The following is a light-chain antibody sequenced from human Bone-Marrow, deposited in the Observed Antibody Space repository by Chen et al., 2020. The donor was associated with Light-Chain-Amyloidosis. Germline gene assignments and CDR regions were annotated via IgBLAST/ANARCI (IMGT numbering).Light chain of an antibody. CDR3: QVWDSSRDLIWV. J-gene: IGLJ3*02. CDR1: NIGSKD. CDR2: DDS. Sequence: SYVLTQPPSVSVAPGQTASITGGGNNIGSKDVHWYQQKPGQAPVLVVYDDSDRPSGIPERISGSNSGNTATLTISRVEAGDEADYYCQVWDSSRDLIWVFGGGTKLTVL. V-gene: IGLV3-21*02.